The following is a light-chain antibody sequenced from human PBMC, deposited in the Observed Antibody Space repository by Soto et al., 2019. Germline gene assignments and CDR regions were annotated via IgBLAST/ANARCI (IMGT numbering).Light chain of an antibody. CDR3: QSYDSTLSGSRV. V-gene: IGLV2-8*01. Sequence: QSALTQPPSASGSPGQSVTISCTGTKNDIGVYDFVSWYQHHPGKAPRLIIYEVVQRPSGVPDRFSASTSGTSASLAFTGLQAEDEADYYCQSYDSTLSGSRVFGGGTKLTVL. J-gene: IGLJ3*02. CDR1: KNDIGVYDF. CDR2: EVV.